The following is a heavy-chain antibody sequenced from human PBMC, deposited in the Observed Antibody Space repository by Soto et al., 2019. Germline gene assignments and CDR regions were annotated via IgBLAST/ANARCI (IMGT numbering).Heavy chain of an antibody. CDR3: ASSHLEYYYDSSGYIDY. CDR1: GFTFSSYS. Sequence: GGSLRLSCAASGFTFSSYSMNWVRQAPGKGLEWVSSISSSSSYIYYADSVKGRFTISRDNAKNSLYLQMNSLRAEDTAVYYCASSHLEYYYDSSGYIDYWGQGTLVTVSS. D-gene: IGHD3-22*01. J-gene: IGHJ4*02. CDR2: ISSSSSYI. V-gene: IGHV3-21*01.